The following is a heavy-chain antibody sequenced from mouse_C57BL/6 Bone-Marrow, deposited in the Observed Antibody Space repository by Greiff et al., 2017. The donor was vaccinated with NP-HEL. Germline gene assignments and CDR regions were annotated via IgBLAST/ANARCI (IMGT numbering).Heavy chain of an antibody. CDR3: ARKRTLYYGSSLRFDY. D-gene: IGHD1-1*01. CDR2: IHPNSGST. Sequence: QVQLKQPGAELVRPGASVKLSCKASGYTFTSYWMHWVKQRPGQGLEWIGMIHPNSGSTNYNEKFKSKATLTVDKSSSTAYMQLSSLTSEDSAVYYCARKRTLYYGSSLRFDYWGQGTTLTVSS. CDR1: GYTFTSYW. V-gene: IGHV1-64*01. J-gene: IGHJ2*01.